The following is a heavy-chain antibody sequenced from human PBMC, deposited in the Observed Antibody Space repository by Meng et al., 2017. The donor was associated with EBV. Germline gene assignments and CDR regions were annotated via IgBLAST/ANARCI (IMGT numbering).Heavy chain of an antibody. V-gene: IGHV1-46*01. J-gene: IGHJ4*02. D-gene: IGHD3-10*01. CDR2: INPSDGYT. Sequence: QVQLVQAGAAVKKPGAPVKVSCKASGYTFTSHWMHWVRQAPGQGLEWMGIINPSDGYTMYEQKFQGRVTVTADRPTATAYMVLRNLRSDDTAVYYCARGTPGRSYSDYWGPGTLVTVSS. CDR3: ARGTPGRSYSDY. CDR1: GYTFTSHW.